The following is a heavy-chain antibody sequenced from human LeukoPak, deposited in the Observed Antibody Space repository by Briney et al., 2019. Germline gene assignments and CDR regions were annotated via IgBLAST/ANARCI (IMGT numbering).Heavy chain of an antibody. CDR1: GGSISSYY. Sequence: SETLSLTCTVSGGSISSYYWSWIRQPPGKGLEWIGYIYYSGSTNYNPSLKSRVTISVGTSKNQFSLKLSSVTAADTAVYYCARESRGAPGDIVVVEGYYYYYMDVWGKGTTVTVSS. V-gene: IGHV4-59*01. CDR3: ARESRGAPGDIVVVEGYYYYYMDV. J-gene: IGHJ6*03. CDR2: IYYSGST. D-gene: IGHD2-2*01.